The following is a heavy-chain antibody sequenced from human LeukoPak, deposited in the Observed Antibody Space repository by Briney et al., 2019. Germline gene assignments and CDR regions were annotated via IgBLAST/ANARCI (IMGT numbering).Heavy chain of an antibody. Sequence: GGSLRLSCAASGFTFSSSWMSWVRQAPGKGLEWVANIKQDGSEKYYVDSVKGRFTISRDNAKNSLYLQMNSLRAEDTAVYYCARGGSFTIFGVALFDYWGQGTLVTVSS. CDR3: ARGGSFTIFGVALFDY. J-gene: IGHJ4*02. D-gene: IGHD3-3*01. CDR1: GFTFSSSW. CDR2: IKQDGSEK. V-gene: IGHV3-7*02.